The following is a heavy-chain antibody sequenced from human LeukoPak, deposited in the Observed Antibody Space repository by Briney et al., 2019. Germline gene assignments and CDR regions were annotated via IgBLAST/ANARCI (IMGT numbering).Heavy chain of an antibody. V-gene: IGHV4-34*01. CDR1: GGSFSGYY. Sequence: TSETLSLTCAVYGGSFSGYYWSWIRQPPGKGLEWIGEINHSGSTNYNPSLKSRVTISVDTSKNQFSLKLSSVTAADTAVYYCARSPTAVAGTDWYFDLWGRGTLVTVSS. D-gene: IGHD6-19*01. J-gene: IGHJ2*01. CDR3: ARSPTAVAGTDWYFDL. CDR2: INHSGST.